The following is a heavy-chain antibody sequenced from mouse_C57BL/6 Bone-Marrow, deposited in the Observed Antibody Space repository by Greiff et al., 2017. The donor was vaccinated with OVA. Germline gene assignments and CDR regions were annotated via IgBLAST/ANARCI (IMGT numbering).Heavy chain of an antibody. V-gene: IGHV5-17*01. J-gene: IGHJ1*03. CDR1: GFTFSDYG. CDR3: ARINYWYFDV. Sequence: EVHLVESGGGLVKPGGSLKLSCAVSGFTFSDYGMHWVRQAPEKGLEWVAYISSGSSTIYYADTVKGRFTISRDNAKNTLFLQMTSLRSEDTAMYYCARINYWYFDVWGTGTTVTVSS. CDR2: ISSGSSTI.